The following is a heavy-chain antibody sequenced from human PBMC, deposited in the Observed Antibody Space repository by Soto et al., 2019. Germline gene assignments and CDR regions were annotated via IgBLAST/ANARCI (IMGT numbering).Heavy chain of an antibody. CDR1: GYTFTSYD. J-gene: IGHJ5*02. CDR2: MNPNSGNT. CDR3: ARGQYSSGWYSWFDP. D-gene: IGHD6-19*01. V-gene: IGHV1-8*01. Sequence: ASVKVSCKASGYTFTSYDINWVRQATGQGLEWMGWMNPNSGNTGYAQKFQGRVTMARNTSISTAYMELSSLRSEDTAVYYCARGQYSSGWYSWFDPWGQGTLVTVSS.